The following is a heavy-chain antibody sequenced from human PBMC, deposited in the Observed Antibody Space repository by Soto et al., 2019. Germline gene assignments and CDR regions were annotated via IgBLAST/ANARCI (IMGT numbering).Heavy chain of an antibody. V-gene: IGHV1-46*01. D-gene: IGHD1-1*01. J-gene: IGHJ4*02. CDR1: GYTLTSFY. Sequence: GASVKVSCKASGYTLTSFYMHWMRQAPGQGLEWMGVIDPSAGSTTYAQKFKGRVRMTRDTFTSTVFMELSSLRSEDTAVYYCARSPRPTGTTLYYFDSWGQSTLVTVSS. CDR3: ARSPRPTGTTLYYFDS. CDR2: IDPSAGST.